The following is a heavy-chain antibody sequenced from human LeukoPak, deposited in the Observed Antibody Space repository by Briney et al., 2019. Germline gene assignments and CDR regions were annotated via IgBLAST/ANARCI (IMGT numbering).Heavy chain of an antibody. CDR1: GLTFSTYA. V-gene: IGHV3-30-3*01. CDR2: ISYDGSNK. Sequence: PGRSLRLSCAASGLTFSTYAMHWVRQAPHRGLEWVAVISYDGSNKYYADSVKGRFTISRDNSENKLYLQMDSLRTEDTAVYYCARDNWGFDYWGQGILVTVSS. CDR3: ARDNWGFDY. J-gene: IGHJ4*02. D-gene: IGHD7-27*01.